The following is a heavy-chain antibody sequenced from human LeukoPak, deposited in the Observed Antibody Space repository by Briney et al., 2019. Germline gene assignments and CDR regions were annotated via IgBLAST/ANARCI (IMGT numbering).Heavy chain of an antibody. V-gene: IGHV3-23*01. CDR1: GFIFSNYA. J-gene: IGHJ3*02. Sequence: GGSLRLSCAASGFIFSNYAMSWVRQAPGKGLEWVSAVSGDGANTYYTDSVKGRFTISRDNSKNTLYLQMNSLRAEDTAVYYCARGGYSYGYAFDIWGQGTMVTVSS. CDR3: ARGGYSYGYAFDI. CDR2: VSGDGANT. D-gene: IGHD5-18*01.